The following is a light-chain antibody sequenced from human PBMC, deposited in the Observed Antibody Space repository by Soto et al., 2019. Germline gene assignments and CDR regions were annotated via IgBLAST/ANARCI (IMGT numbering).Light chain of an antibody. J-gene: IGLJ1*01. CDR1: YSDIGAYNY. Sequence: QSALTQPPSASGSPGQSVTIPCTGTYSDIGAYNYVSWYQQRPGAAPKLIIYEVSKRPSGVPDLIVAYKSGKTASLTVARLQADDEANYYCSSFNGTNSFVFGTGTKLTVL. V-gene: IGLV2-8*01. CDR3: SSFNGTNSFV. CDR2: EVS.